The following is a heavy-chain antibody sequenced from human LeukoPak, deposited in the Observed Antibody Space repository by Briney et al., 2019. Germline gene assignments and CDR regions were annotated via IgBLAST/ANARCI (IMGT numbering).Heavy chain of an antibody. CDR3: ARSRLGGYYDSSGYYFPNPPVDY. J-gene: IGHJ4*02. CDR2: INPNSGGT. V-gene: IGHV1-2*02. Sequence: ASVKVSCKASGYTFTGYYMHWVRQAPGQGLEWMGWINPNSGGTNYAQKFQGRATMTRDTSISTAYMELSRLRSDDTAVYYCARSRLGGYYDSSGYYFPNPPVDYWGQGTLVTVSS. CDR1: GYTFTGYY. D-gene: IGHD3-22*01.